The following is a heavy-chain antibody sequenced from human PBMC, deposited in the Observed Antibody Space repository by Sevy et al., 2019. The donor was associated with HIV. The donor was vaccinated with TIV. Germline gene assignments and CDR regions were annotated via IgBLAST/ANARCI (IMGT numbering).Heavy chain of an antibody. CDR1: GFXFSSXW. D-gene: IGHD4-17*01. CDR3: ARXGXDYVXFDI. J-gene: IGHJ3*02. V-gene: IGHV3-7*01. CDR2: IKXXXXXN. Sequence: GGSLRLSCAASGFXFSSXWMXXXRXAPXXXLEWVPNIKXXXXXNYXVDSVKGRFTISRDNAKNSLYLRXNSLRAEDTAVYXCARXGXDYVXFDIWGQGTMVTVSS.